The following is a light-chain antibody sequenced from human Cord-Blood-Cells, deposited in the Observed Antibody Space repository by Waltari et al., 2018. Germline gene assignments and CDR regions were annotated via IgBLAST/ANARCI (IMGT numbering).Light chain of an antibody. V-gene: IGLV2-8*01. CDR2: EVS. CDR3: SSYAGSNNRV. CDR1: SSDVGGYNY. J-gene: IGLJ3*02. Sequence: SALTQPPSASGSPGQSVTLSCTGTSSDVGGYNYVSWSQQHPGKAPKLRIYEVSKRPSGVPDSFSGSKSGNTASLTVSGRQAEDEADYYCSSYAGSNNRVFGGGTKLTVL.